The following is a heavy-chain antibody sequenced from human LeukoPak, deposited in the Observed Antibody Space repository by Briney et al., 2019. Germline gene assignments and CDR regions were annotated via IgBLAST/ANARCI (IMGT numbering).Heavy chain of an antibody. CDR3: ARDRRRDLFHAFDI. CDR1: GDSIRTSF. Sequence: SETLSLTCTVSGDSIRTSFWSWIRQPPGKGLEWIAYVHYSESANYNPSLKSRATISLDTPKNQFSLKLSSVTAADTAIYFCARDRRRDLFHAFDIWGRGTTVTVSP. D-gene: IGHD1-14*01. J-gene: IGHJ3*02. V-gene: IGHV4-59*01. CDR2: VHYSESA.